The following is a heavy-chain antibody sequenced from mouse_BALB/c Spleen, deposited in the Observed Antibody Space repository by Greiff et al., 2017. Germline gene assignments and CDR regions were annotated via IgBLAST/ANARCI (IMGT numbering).Heavy chain of an antibody. J-gene: IGHJ2*01. Sequence: VQLKESGAELVKPGASVKLSCTASGFNIKDTYMHWVKQRPEQGLEWIGRIDPANGNTKYDPKFQGKATITADTSSNTAYLQLSSLTSEDTAVYYCARGTTRSYFDYWGQGTTLTVSS. CDR3: ARGTTRSYFDY. CDR1: GFNIKDTY. V-gene: IGHV14-3*02. D-gene: IGHD1-1*01. CDR2: IDPANGNT.